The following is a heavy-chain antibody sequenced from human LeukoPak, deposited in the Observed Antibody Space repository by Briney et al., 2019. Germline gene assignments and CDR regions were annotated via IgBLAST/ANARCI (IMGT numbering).Heavy chain of an antibody. D-gene: IGHD3-16*02. J-gene: IGHJ4*02. CDR3: AKGQTFGGVIVIPAFDY. CDR2: ISGSGGST. V-gene: IGHV3-23*01. Sequence: PGGPLRLSCAASGFTFSSYAMSWVRQAPGKGLEWVSAISGSGGSTYYADSVKGRFTISRDNSKNTLYLQMNSLRAEDTAVYYCAKGQTFGGVIVIPAFDYWGQGTLVTVSS. CDR1: GFTFSSYA.